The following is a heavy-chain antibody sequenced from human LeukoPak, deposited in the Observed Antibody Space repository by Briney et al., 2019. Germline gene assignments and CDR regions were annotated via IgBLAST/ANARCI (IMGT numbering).Heavy chain of an antibody. V-gene: IGHV3-64D*06. Sequence: GGSLRLSCPVSGFTFSTYVMHWVRQAPGKGLEYVLAISSNGDNTYYADSVKGRFTISRDNSKNTLYLQMSSLRADDTAVYYCVRGTGYWGQGTLVTVSS. CDR2: ISSNGDNT. J-gene: IGHJ4*02. CDR3: VRGTGY. CDR1: GFTFSTYV.